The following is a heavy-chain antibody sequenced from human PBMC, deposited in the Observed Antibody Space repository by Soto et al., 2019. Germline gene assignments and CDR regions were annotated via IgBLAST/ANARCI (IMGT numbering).Heavy chain of an antibody. CDR1: GDSYSNYY. CDR2: IYPSGST. D-gene: IGHD3-10*01. V-gene: IGHV4-4*07. Sequence: SETLSLTCTVSGDSYSNYYWSWIRQPAGKGLEWIGRIYPSGSTNYNPTLKSRPTTSRDTSKNQFSLSPRSVTAADTAVYFCGRDDFGSAGMDVWGQGTTVTVSS. J-gene: IGHJ6*02. CDR3: GRDDFGSAGMDV.